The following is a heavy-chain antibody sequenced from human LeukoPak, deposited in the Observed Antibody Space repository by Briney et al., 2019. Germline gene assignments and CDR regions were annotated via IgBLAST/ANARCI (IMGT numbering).Heavy chain of an antibody. CDR1: GDSVSSNSAD. J-gene: IGHJ4*02. CDR2: TYYRSIWYN. D-gene: IGHD3-22*01. V-gene: IGHV6-1*01. Sequence: SQTLSLTCAISGDSVSSNSADWNWIRQSPSRGLEWLGRTYYRSIWYNDYAVSVKSRITINPDTSKNQFSLQLNSVTPEDTAVYYCARATPYYYDSSGSDYWGQGTLVTVSS. CDR3: ARATPYYYDSSGSDY.